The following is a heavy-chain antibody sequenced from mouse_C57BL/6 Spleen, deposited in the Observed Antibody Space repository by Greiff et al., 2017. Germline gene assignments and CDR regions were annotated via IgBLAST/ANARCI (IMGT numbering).Heavy chain of an antibody. CDR3: ARREGHYAMDY. J-gene: IGHJ4*01. V-gene: IGHV8-12*01. CDR2: IYWDDDK. CDR1: GFSLSTSGMG. Sequence: QVTLKESGPGILQSSQTLSLTCSFSGFSLSTSGMGVSWIRQPSGKGLEWLAHIYWDDDKRYNPSLKSRLTISKDTSRNQVFLKITSVDTADTATYCCARREGHYAMDYWGQGTSVTVSS. D-gene: IGHD3-3*01.